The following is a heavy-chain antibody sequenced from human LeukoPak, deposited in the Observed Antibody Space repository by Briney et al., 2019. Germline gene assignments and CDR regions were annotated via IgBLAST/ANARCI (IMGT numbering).Heavy chain of an antibody. CDR1: GFPCSTFP. V-gene: IGHV3-23*01. J-gene: IGHJ4*02. Sequence: GGSLRLSCQASGFPCSTFPRSWVRQAPGKGLKWFSTLSGDGSDTYYADSAKARFTISSATSKNPLFLQMTSLRADDTAIYSCTKGGHADYWGQGTMATVSS. CDR3: TKGGHADY. CDR2: LSGDGSDT.